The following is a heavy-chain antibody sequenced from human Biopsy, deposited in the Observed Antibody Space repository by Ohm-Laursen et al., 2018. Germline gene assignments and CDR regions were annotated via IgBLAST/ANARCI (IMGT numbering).Heavy chain of an antibody. CDR1: GGSFNGYY. CDR2: IYNTETT. Sequence: TLSLTCAVYGGSFNGYYWSWIRQPPGKGLEWIGSIYNTETTFYNPSLKSRVTISVDTSTNQFFLKVSSVTAADTALYFCARHPTGFWFDPWGHGTLVTVSS. CDR3: ARHPTGFWFDP. V-gene: IGHV4-34*01. J-gene: IGHJ5*02.